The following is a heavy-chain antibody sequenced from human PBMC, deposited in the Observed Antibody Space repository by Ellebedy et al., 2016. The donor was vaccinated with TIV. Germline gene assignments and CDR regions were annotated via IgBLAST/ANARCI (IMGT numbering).Heavy chain of an antibody. J-gene: IGHJ4*02. CDR3: AREFRVGATTGFGY. CDR1: GYSFPNNW. D-gene: IGHD1-26*01. Sequence: GESLKISCEASGYSFPNNWIGWVRQIPGKALERVGIIYPADADVRYSPSFQGQVTISADKSISTAYLQWSSLKASDTAMYYCAREFRVGATTGFGYWGQGTLVTVSS. CDR2: IYPADADV. V-gene: IGHV5-51*01.